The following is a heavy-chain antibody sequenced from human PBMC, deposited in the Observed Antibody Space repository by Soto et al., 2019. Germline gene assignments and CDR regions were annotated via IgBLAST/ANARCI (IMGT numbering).Heavy chain of an antibody. D-gene: IGHD6-13*01. V-gene: IGHV1-2*02. J-gene: IGHJ6*02. Sequence: ASVKVSCKASGYTFTGYYMHWVRQAPGQGLEWMGWINPNSGGTNYAQKFQGRVTMTRDTSISTAYMELSRLRSDDTAVYYCARTGALTGAGSPLYYFYGMDVWGQGTTVTVSS. CDR2: INPNSGGT. CDR3: ARTGALTGAGSPLYYFYGMDV. CDR1: GYTFTGYY.